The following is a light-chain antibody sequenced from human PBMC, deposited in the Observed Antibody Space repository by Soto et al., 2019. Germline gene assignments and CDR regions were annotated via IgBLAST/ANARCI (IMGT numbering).Light chain of an antibody. CDR2: GVS. Sequence: QSVLTQPASVSGSPGQSITISCTGISGDIGTYNYVSWYRQHPGKAPIFIIYGVSNRPSGVSSRFSGSRSGNPASLTISGLQAQDVAEYYCSAYSSSTTLHVFWTGTNFTVL. V-gene: IGLV2-14*01. CDR1: SGDIGTYNY. CDR3: SAYSSSTTLHV. J-gene: IGLJ1*01.